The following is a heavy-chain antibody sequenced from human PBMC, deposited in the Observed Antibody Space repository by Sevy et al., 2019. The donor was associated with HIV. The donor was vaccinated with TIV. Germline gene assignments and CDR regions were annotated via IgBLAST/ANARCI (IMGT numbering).Heavy chain of an antibody. CDR3: AREAGPELSRNYHYYYYMDV. V-gene: IGHV3-7*01. CDR2: INQDGTEK. J-gene: IGHJ6*02. CDR1: GFTFSTYW. D-gene: IGHD1-26*01. Sequence: GGSLRLSCAASGFTFSTYWMSWVRQAPGKGLEWVANINQDGTEKYYVDSVKGGLTISRDNAYNSLYLQMNSPRAEDTAVYYCAREAGPELSRNYHYYYYMDVWGQGTTVTVSS.